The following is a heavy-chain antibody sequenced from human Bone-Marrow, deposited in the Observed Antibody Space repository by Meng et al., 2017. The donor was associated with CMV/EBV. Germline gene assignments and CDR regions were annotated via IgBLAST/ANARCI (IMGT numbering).Heavy chain of an antibody. Sequence: ASVKVSCKASGYTFTGYYMHWVRQAPGQGLEWMGWINPNSGGTNYAQKFQGRVTMTRDTSISTAYIELSRLTSDDTAVYYCARTIFGASPSVDYWGQGTLVTVSS. CDR1: GYTFTGYY. V-gene: IGHV1-2*02. D-gene: IGHD3-3*01. J-gene: IGHJ4*02. CDR2: INPNSGGT. CDR3: ARTIFGASPSVDY.